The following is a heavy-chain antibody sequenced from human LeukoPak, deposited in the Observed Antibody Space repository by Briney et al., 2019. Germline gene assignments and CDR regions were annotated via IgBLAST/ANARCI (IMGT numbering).Heavy chain of an antibody. Sequence: GGSLRLSCAASGFTVSSNYMSWVRQAPGKGLEWVSVIYSGGSTYYPDSVKGRFTISRDNSKNTLYLQMNSLRAEDTAVYYCARKSGSSGYPFDYWGQGTLVTVSS. CDR2: IYSGGST. V-gene: IGHV3-53*01. CDR3: ARKSGSSGYPFDY. D-gene: IGHD3-22*01. CDR1: GFTVSSNY. J-gene: IGHJ4*02.